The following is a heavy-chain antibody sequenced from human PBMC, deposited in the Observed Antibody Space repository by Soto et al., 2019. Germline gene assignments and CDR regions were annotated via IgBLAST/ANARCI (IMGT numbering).Heavy chain of an antibody. CDR3: ARLEGLATISYYFDF. CDR2: INHSGST. D-gene: IGHD3-9*01. Sequence: SETLSLTCAVYGGSFSGYYWNWIRQPPGKGLEWIGEINHSGSTNYNPSLKTRVTISLDTSKNQFSLNLSSVTAADSAVYFCARLEGLATISYYFDFWGQGALVTVSS. V-gene: IGHV4-34*01. CDR1: GGSFSGYY. J-gene: IGHJ4*02.